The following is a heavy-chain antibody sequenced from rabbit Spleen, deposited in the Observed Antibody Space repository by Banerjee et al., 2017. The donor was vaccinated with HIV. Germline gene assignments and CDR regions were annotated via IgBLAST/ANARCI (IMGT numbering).Heavy chain of an antibody. J-gene: IGHJ4*01. V-gene: IGHV1S45*01. D-gene: IGHD3-1*01. Sequence: QEQLVESGGDLVKPGGTLTLTCTVSGFSFSSNWICWVRQAPGKGLEWIACIDTNDGDTDYANWPKGRFTISKTSSTTVTLQMTSLTVADTATYFCARGGATNGDGFGLWGQGTLVTVS. CDR2: IDTNDGDT. CDR3: ARGGATNGDGFGL. CDR1: GFSFSSNW.